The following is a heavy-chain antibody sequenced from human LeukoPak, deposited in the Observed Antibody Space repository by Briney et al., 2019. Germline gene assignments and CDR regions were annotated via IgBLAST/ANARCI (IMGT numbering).Heavy chain of an antibody. D-gene: IGHD6-19*01. Sequence: GGSLRLSCAASGFTFSSYAMSWVRQAPGKWLEWVSAISGSGGSTYYADSVKGRFTISRDNSKNTLYLQMNSLRAEDTAVYYCAKSKIIAVAGRGYYWGQGTLVTDSS. CDR2: ISGSGGST. CDR3: AKSKIIAVAGRGYY. CDR1: GFTFSSYA. V-gene: IGHV3-23*01. J-gene: IGHJ4*02.